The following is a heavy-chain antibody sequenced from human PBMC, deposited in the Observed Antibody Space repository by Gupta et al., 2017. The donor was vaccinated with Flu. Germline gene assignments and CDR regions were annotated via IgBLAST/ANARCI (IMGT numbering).Heavy chain of an antibody. CDR3: ARELTTGDYYYYGMDV. J-gene: IGHJ6*02. D-gene: IGHD4-11*01. V-gene: IGHV3-72*01. CDR1: GFTFSDHY. CDR2: TRNKANSYTT. Sequence: EVQLVASGGGLVQPGGSLRLSCAASGFTFSDHYMDWVRQALGKGLEWVGRTRNKANSYTTEYAASVKGRFTISRDDSKNSLYLQMNSLKTEDTAVYYCARELTTGDYYYYGMDVWGQGTTVTVSS.